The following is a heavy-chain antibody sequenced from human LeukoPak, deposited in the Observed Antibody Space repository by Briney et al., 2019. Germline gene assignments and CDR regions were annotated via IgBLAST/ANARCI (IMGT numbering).Heavy chain of an antibody. V-gene: IGHV3-66*01. CDR3: WRGGATMVRGGVRGSIDYYYYYMDV. J-gene: IGHJ6*03. Sequence: PGGSLRLSCAASGFTVSSNYMSWVRQAPGKGLEWVSVIYSGGRTYYAASVKGRFTISRDNSKNTRYLQMNSRRAEDTAVYYCWRGGATMVRGGVRGSIDYYYYYMDVWGKGTTVTISS. D-gene: IGHD3-10*01. CDR2: IYSGGRT. CDR1: GFTVSSNY.